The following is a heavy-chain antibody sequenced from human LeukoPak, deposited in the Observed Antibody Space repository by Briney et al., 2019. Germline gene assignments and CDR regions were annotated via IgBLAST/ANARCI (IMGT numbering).Heavy chain of an antibody. J-gene: IGHJ2*01. CDR3: ARAVGCDDVTGYYRGWYFDL. V-gene: IGHV4-31*03. CDR1: GGSVSSDSSY. CDR2: IFHRGNT. D-gene: IGHD3-9*01. Sequence: PSQTLSLTCSVSGGSVSSDSSYWTWIRQHPGEGLEWIGYIFHRGNTYYNPSLKSRLTISVDTSKHQFSLRMTSVTAADTAVYYCARAVGCDDVTGYYRGWYFDLWGRGTLVTVSS.